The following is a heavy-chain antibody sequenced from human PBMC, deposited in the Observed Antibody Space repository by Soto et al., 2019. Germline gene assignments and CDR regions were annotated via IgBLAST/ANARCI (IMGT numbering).Heavy chain of an antibody. J-gene: IGHJ5*02. CDR3: ARSPLATIFGVVIGDWFVP. Sequence: PSETLSLTCAVYGGSFSGYYWSWIRQPPGKGLEWIGEINHSGSTNYNPSLKSRVTISVDTSKNQFSLKLSSVTAADTAVYYCARSPLATIFGVVIGDWFVPWGQGTLVTVSS. D-gene: IGHD3-3*01. CDR1: GGSFSGYY. V-gene: IGHV4-34*01. CDR2: INHSGST.